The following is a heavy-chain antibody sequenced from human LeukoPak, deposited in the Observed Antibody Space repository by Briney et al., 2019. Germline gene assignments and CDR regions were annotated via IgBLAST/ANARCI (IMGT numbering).Heavy chain of an antibody. CDR1: GFTFSSYW. J-gene: IGHJ4*02. V-gene: IGHV3-7*03. CDR3: ARSTWYSSSWYYFDY. CDR2: IKQDGSEK. Sequence: GGSLRLSCAASGFTFSSYWMSWVRQAPGKGLEWVANIKQDGSEKYYGDSVKGRFTISRDNSKNTLYLQMNSLRAEDTAVYYCARSTWYSSSWYYFDYWGRGTLLTVSS. D-gene: IGHD6-13*01.